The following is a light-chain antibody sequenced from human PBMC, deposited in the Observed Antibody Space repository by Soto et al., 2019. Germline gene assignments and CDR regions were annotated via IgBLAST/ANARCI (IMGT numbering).Light chain of an antibody. CDR3: CSYAGIYTWI. Sequence: QSALTQPRSVAGSPGPSVTISCTGDSNNVGGYNYFSWYQHHPGKVPQLIIYDVTKRPSGVPDRFSGSKSGNTASLTISGLQVEDEADYYCCSYAGIYTWIFGGGTKVTVL. CDR1: SNNVGGYNY. V-gene: IGLV2-11*01. CDR2: DVT. J-gene: IGLJ2*01.